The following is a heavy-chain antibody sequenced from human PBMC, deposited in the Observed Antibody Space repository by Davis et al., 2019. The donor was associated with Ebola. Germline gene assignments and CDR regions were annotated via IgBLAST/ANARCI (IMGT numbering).Heavy chain of an antibody. J-gene: IGHJ6*04. V-gene: IGHV3-33*01. CDR2: IWYDGRNQ. CDR1: GFTLSGYG. CDR3: VRDTYYYYNTMDV. Sequence: GGSLRLSCAPSGFTLSGYGLHWVRQPPGKGLEWVAVIWYDGRNQYYADSVKGRFTISRDNSKNTLYLQMNSLRAEDTAVYYCVRDTYYYYNTMDVWGKGTAVTVSS.